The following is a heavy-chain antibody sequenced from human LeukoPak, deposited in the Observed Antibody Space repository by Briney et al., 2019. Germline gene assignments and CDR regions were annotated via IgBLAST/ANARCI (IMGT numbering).Heavy chain of an antibody. Sequence: PGGSLRLSCAASGFTFSSYGMHWVRQVPGKGLLWVSRINSDGSATIYADSVRGRFTISRDNAKNTLYLQMSGLRVEDTAVYHCASDSPYYGMDVWGQGTTVTVSS. CDR2: INSDGSAT. J-gene: IGHJ6*02. CDR3: ASDSPYYGMDV. CDR1: GFTFSSYG. V-gene: IGHV3-74*01.